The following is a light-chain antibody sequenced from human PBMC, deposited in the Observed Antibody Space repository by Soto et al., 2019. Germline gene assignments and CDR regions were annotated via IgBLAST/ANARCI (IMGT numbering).Light chain of an antibody. CDR1: QSISSY. CDR3: QQSYSTPPT. Sequence: DIQMTPSPSSLSASVGDRITTTFLARQSISSYLNWYKQKPGKAPKLLIYAGXSXQSGVPSRFSGSGSGTDFTLTLSSLQPEDFANDYWQQSYSTPPTFGQGTKVDIK. CDR2: AGX. V-gene: IGKV1-39*01. J-gene: IGKJ1*01.